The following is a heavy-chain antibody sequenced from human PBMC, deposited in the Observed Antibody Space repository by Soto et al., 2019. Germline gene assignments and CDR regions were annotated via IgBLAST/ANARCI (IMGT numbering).Heavy chain of an antibody. CDR3: AKDRDTSRHVFGYYYYGMDV. J-gene: IGHJ6*02. D-gene: IGHD2-2*01. CDR1: GFTFADYT. V-gene: IGHV3-23*01. Sequence: GGSLRLSCAGSGFTFADYTMRWVRQAPGKSLERVSLIGGDGSSRKYADSVKGRFTISRDNSKNTLYLQMNSLRAEDTAVYYCAKDRDTSRHVFGYYYYGMDVWGQGTTVTVSS. CDR2: IGGDGSSR.